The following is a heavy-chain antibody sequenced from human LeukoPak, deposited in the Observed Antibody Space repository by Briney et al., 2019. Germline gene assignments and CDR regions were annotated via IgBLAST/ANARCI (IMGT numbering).Heavy chain of an antibody. CDR1: GFTFGDYA. CDR2: IRSKAYGGTT. V-gene: IGHV3-49*04. CDR3: TREVTYYDFWSGYYTDY. D-gene: IGHD3-3*01. J-gene: IGHJ4*02. Sequence: PGGSLRLSCAASGFTFGDYAMSWVRQAPGKGLEWVGFIRSKAYGGTTEYAASVKGRFTISRDDSKSIAYLQMNSLKTEDTAVYYCTREVTYYDFWSGYYTDYWGQGTLVTVSS.